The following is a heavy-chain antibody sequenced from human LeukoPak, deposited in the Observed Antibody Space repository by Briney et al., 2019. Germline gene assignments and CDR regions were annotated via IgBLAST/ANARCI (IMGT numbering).Heavy chain of an antibody. Sequence: PGKSLRLSCAASGFTFSSYAMHWVRQAPGKGLEWVSIISYDGSDEKFADSVKGRFTISRDNSKNMVFLQMNSLRAEDTAVYYGARDQGATLVRGVTPYLDYWGQGTLVTVSS. CDR3: ARDQGATLVRGVTPYLDY. D-gene: IGHD3-10*01. CDR1: GFTFSSYA. V-gene: IGHV3-30*04. J-gene: IGHJ4*02. CDR2: ISYDGSDE.